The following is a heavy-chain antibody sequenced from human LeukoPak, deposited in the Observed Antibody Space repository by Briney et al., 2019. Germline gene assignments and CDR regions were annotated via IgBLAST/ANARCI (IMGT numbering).Heavy chain of an antibody. D-gene: IGHD3-22*01. CDR3: ARVPSTYYDSSGYYLFYFDY. CDR1: GYTFTSYG. V-gene: IGHV1-18*01. CDR2: ISAYNGNT. Sequence: GASVKVSCKASGYTFTSYGISWVRQAPGQGLEWMGWISAYNGNTNYARKLQGRVTMTTDTSTSTAYMELRSLRSDDTAVYYCARVPSTYYDSSGYYLFYFDYWGQGTLVTVSS. J-gene: IGHJ4*02.